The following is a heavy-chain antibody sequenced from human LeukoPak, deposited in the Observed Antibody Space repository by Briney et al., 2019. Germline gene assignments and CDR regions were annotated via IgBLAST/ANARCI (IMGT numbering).Heavy chain of an antibody. CDR3: ARGSDTAMVTLDY. CDR1: GGSNSSYY. D-gene: IGHD5-18*01. V-gene: IGHV4-59*01. CDR2: IYYSGST. Sequence: SETLSLTCTVSGGSNSSYYWSWIRQPPGKGLEWIGYIYYSGSTNYNPSLKSRVTISVGTSKNQFSLKLSSVTAADTAVYYCARGSDTAMVTLDYWGQGTLVTVSS. J-gene: IGHJ4*02.